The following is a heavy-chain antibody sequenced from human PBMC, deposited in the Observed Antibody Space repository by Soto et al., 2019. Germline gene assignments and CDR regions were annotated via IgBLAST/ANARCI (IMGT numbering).Heavy chain of an antibody. CDR2: ISWNSGSI. CDR3: AKDMWSQSYYYYMDV. D-gene: IGHD2-21*01. V-gene: IGHV3-9*01. Sequence: PGGSLRLSCAASGFTFDDYAMHWVRQAPGKGLEWVSGISWNSGSIGYADSVKGRFTISRDNAKNSLYLQMNSLRAEDTALYYCAKDMWSQSYYYYMDVWGKGTTVTVSS. J-gene: IGHJ6*03. CDR1: GFTFDDYA.